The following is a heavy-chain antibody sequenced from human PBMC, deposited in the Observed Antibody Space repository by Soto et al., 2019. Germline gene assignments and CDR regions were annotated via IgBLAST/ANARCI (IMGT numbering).Heavy chain of an antibody. D-gene: IGHD3-10*01. CDR3: AKDFTGSGSYYKSYYYYGMDV. Sequence: QVQLVESGGGVVQPGRSLRLSCAASGFTFSSYGMHWVRQAPGKGLEWVAVISYDGSNKYYADSVKGRFTISRDNSKNTLYLQMNSLRAEDTAVYYCAKDFTGSGSYYKSYYYYGMDVWGQGTTVTVSS. CDR1: GFTFSSYG. J-gene: IGHJ6*02. CDR2: ISYDGSNK. V-gene: IGHV3-30*18.